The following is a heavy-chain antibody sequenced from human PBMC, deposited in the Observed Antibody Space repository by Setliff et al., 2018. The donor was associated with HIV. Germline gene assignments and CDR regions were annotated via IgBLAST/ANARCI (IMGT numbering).Heavy chain of an antibody. CDR3: ARDPELKQWLVRSPSFYFDY. D-gene: IGHD6-19*01. V-gene: IGHV1-2*02. J-gene: IGHJ4*02. CDR2: IIPNSGGT. CDR1: GYVFSDYQ. Sequence: ASVKVSCKASGYVFSDYQIHWVRQAPGQGLEYMGYIIPNSGGTMFARKFQDRVTMTRDTSISTVYLELSRLTSVDTAVYFCARDPELKQWLVRSPSFYFDYWGQGTLVTVSS.